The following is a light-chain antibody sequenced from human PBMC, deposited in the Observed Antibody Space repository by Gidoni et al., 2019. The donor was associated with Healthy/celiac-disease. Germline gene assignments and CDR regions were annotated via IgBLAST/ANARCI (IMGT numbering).Light chain of an antibody. Sequence: QSVLPQPPSASGTPGQRVAISCSGSSSNIGSNYVYWYQQPPGTAPERLIYRNNPRPSWVPARFSGSKSVTSASLAISGLLSDDEADYYCAAWDDSLFNWVFGGGTKLTVL. CDR1: SSNIGSNY. CDR3: AAWDDSLFNWV. J-gene: IGLJ3*02. CDR2: RNN. V-gene: IGLV1-47*01.